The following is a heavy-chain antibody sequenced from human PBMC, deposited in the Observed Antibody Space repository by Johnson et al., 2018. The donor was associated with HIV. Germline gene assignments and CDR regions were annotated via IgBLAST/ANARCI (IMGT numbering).Heavy chain of an antibody. D-gene: IGHD1-7*01. Sequence: QMQLVESGGGVVQPGRSLRLSCAASGFTFSDYYMSWIRQAPGQGLEWVSYISSGGSTIYYADSGKGRFTISRDNSKNTLYLQMNSLRAEDTAVYYCARDRAWNYEGAFDIWGKGTMVTVSS. V-gene: IGHV3-11*01. CDR3: ARDRAWNYEGAFDI. CDR2: ISSGGSTI. CDR1: GFTFSDYY. J-gene: IGHJ3*02.